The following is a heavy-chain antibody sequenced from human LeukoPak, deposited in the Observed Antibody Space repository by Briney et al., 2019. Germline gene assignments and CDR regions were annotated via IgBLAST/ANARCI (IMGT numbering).Heavy chain of an antibody. Sequence: PGGSLRLSCAASGFTFSSYWMSWVRQAPGKGLEWVSVIYSGGSTYYADSVKGRFTISRDNSKNTLYLQMNSLRAEDTAVYYCARASGGSSSWSDNDAFDIWGQGTMVTVSS. CDR2: IYSGGST. D-gene: IGHD6-13*01. J-gene: IGHJ3*02. V-gene: IGHV3-66*01. CDR3: ARASGGSSSWSDNDAFDI. CDR1: GFTFSSYW.